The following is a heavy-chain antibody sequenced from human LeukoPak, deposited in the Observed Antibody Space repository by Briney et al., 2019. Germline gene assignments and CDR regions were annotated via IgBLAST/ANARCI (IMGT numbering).Heavy chain of an antibody. V-gene: IGHV4-59*01. CDR1: GGSISSSY. D-gene: IGHD6-19*01. J-gene: IGHJ4*02. CDR2: LSYSGST. Sequence: SETLSLTCTVSGGSISSSYWSWIRQPPGEGLEWIGYLSYSGSTNYNPSLKSRVTISEDTSKNQFSLKLSPVTAADTAVYYCARAHTTGWRDYFFDFWGPGALVTVSS. CDR3: ARAHTTGWRDYFFDF.